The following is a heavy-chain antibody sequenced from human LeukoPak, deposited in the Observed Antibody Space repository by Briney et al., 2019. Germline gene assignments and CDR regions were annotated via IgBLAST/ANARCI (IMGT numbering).Heavy chain of an antibody. CDR1: GFTFSSYA. CDR2: ISYDGSNK. J-gene: IGHJ4*02. V-gene: IGHV3-30-3*01. D-gene: IGHD1-26*01. CDR3: ARGFRGGGVGELLGY. Sequence: PGGSLRLSCAASGFTFSSYAMHWVRQAPGKGLEWAAVISYDGSNKYYADSVKGRFTISRDNSKNTLYLQMNSLRAEDTAVYYCARGFRGGGVGELLGYWGQGTLVTVS.